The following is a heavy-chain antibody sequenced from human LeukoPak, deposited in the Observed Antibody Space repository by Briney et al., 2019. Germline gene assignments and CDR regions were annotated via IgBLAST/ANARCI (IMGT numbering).Heavy chain of an antibody. D-gene: IGHD1-26*01. J-gene: IGHJ4*02. Sequence: GGSLRLSCAASGFTFSSYAMSWVRQAPGKGLEWVSVISGSGGSTYYADSVKGRFTISRDNSKNTLYLQMNSLRAEDTAVYYCATGLYSGSYSGFDYWGQGTLVTVSS. V-gene: IGHV3-23*01. CDR2: ISGSGGST. CDR1: GFTFSSYA. CDR3: ATGLYSGSYSGFDY.